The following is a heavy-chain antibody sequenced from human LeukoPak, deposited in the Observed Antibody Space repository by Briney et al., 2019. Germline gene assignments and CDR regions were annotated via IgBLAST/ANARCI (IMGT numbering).Heavy chain of an antibody. D-gene: IGHD4-23*01. CDR3: ARQGTTVVANFDY. CDR2: ISSSSSYI. J-gene: IGHJ4*02. Sequence: GGSLRLSCAASGLTFSSYSMNWVRQAPGKGLEWVSSISSSSSYIYFADSVKGRFTISRDNAKNSLYLQMNSLRAEDTAVYYCARQGTTVVANFDYWGQGTLVTVSS. CDR1: GLTFSSYS. V-gene: IGHV3-21*01.